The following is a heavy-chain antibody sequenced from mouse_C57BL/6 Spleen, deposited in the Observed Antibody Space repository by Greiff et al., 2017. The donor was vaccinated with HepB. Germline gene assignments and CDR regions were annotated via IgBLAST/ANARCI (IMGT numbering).Heavy chain of an antibody. CDR1: GYSITSGYY. CDR3: ARDSKKGFAY. CDR2: ISYDGSN. Sequence: ESGPGLVKPSQSLSLTCSVTGYSITSGYYWNWIRQFPGNKLEWMGYISYDGSNNYNPSLKNRISITRDTSKNQFFLKLNSVTTEDTATYYCARDSKKGFAYWGQGTLVTVSA. D-gene: IGHD2-5*01. V-gene: IGHV3-6*01. J-gene: IGHJ3*01.